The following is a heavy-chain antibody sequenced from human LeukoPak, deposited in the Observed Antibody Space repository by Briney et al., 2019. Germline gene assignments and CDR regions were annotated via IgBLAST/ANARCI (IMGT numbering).Heavy chain of an antibody. CDR3: AKDKGYFDWLSYFDY. D-gene: IGHD3-9*01. Sequence: GGSLRLSCAAPGFTFSSYAMSWVRQAPGKGLEWVSAISGSGGSTYYADSVKGRFTISRDNSKNTLYLQMNSLRAEDTAVYYCAKDKGYFDWLSYFDYWGQGTLVTVSS. CDR1: GFTFSSYA. V-gene: IGHV3-23*01. CDR2: ISGSGGST. J-gene: IGHJ4*02.